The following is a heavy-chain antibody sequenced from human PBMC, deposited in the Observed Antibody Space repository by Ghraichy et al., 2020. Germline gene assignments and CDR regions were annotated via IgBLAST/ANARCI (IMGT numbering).Heavy chain of an antibody. V-gene: IGHV4-38-2*02. CDR3: ARVGPYGSGSYPDDAFDI. CDR1: GYSISSGYY. J-gene: IGHJ3*02. CDR2: IYHSGST. Sequence: ETLSLTCTVSGYSISSGYYWGWIRQPPGKGLEWIGSIYHSGSTYYNPSLKSRVTISVDTSKNQFSLKLSSVTAADTAVYYCARVGPYGSGSYPDDAFDIWGQGTMVTVSS. D-gene: IGHD3-10*01.